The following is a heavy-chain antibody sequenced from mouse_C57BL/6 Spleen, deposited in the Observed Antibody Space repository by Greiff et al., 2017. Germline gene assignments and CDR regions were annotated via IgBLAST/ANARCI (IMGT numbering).Heavy chain of an antibody. CDR1: GFTFSSYA. Sequence: EVQRVESGGGLVKPGGSLKLSCAASGFTFSSYAMSWVRQTPEKRLEWVATISDGGSYTYYPDNVKGRFTISRDNAKNNLYLQMSHLKSEDTAMYYCARDASSGSLYLDYWGQGTTLTVSS. CDR3: ARDASSGSLYLDY. CDR2: ISDGGSYT. D-gene: IGHD3-2*02. V-gene: IGHV5-4*01. J-gene: IGHJ2*01.